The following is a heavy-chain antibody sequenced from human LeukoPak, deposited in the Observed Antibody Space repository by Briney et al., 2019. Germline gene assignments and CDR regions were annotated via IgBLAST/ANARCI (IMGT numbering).Heavy chain of an antibody. D-gene: IGHD4-23*01. CDR3: ARAQLLRLENFLDY. Sequence: GGSLRLPCAASGFTSSNYEMNWVRQAPGQGLEWVSYISRGGSDIYYADSVKGRFTISSDNAKNSVYLQMNSLRAEDTAVYYCARAQLLRLENFLDYWGQGTLVTVSS. V-gene: IGHV3-48*03. CDR1: GFTSSNYE. J-gene: IGHJ4*02. CDR2: ISRGGSDI.